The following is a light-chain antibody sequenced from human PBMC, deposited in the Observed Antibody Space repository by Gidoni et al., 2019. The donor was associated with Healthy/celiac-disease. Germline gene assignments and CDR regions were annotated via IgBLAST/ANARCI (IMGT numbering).Light chain of an antibody. Sequence: EIVLTPSPGTLSLSPGERATLSCRASQSVSSSYLAWYQQKPGQAPRLLIYGASSRATGIPDRFSGSGSGTDFTLTISRLEPEDFAVYYCQQYGSSPPFTFXPXTKVXIK. V-gene: IGKV3-20*01. CDR3: QQYGSSPPFT. CDR2: GAS. J-gene: IGKJ3*01. CDR1: QSVSSSY.